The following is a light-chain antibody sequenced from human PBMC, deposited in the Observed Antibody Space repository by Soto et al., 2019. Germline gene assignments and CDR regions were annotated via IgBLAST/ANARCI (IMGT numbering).Light chain of an antibody. J-gene: IGKJ1*01. CDR1: QSVTSSY. CDR3: QQYGGSPWT. Sequence: EIVLTQSPGTLSLSPGERATLSCRSSQSVTSSYLAWYQQKPGQAPRLVIYVASSRATGIPVRFSGSGSGTDFTLTISRLEPEDFAVYYCQQYGGSPWTFGQGTKVEIK. V-gene: IGKV3-20*01. CDR2: VAS.